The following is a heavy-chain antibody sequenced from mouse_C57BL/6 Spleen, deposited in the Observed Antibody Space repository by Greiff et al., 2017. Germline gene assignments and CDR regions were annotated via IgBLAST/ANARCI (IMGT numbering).Heavy chain of an antibody. CDR3: ARGAPYYYAMDY. CDR2: IYPGDGDT. CDR1: GYAFSSYW. V-gene: IGHV1-80*01. J-gene: IGHJ4*01. Sequence: VQLQQSGAVLVKPGASVKISCKASGYAFSSYWMNWVKQRPGKGLEWIGQIYPGDGDTNYNGKFKGKATLTADKSSSTAYMQLSSLTSEDSAVYFCARGAPYYYAMDYWGQGTSVTVSS.